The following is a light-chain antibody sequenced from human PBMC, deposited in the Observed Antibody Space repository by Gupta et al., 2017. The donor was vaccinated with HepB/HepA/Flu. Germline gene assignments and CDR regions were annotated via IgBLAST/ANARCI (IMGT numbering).Light chain of an antibody. Sequence: QAVATQAPSLTVSPGGPVTFTCGSSTGGFTSGHYPYWFQQKPGQAPRTLIYDKSNKHSWTPARFSGSLLGCTAVLTLSGAQHEEDAEYYCLRSYSGARPVFGGGTKLTVL. CDR1: TGGFTSGHY. CDR3: LRSYSGARPV. CDR2: DKS. V-gene: IGLV7-46*01. J-gene: IGLJ2*01.